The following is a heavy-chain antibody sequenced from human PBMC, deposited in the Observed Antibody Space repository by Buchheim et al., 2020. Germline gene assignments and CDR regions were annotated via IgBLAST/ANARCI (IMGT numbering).Heavy chain of an antibody. Sequence: QVQLVQSGAEVKKPGASVKVSCKASGYTFTGYYIHWVRQAPGQGLEWMGWINPNSGGTKYAQKFQGCVIMTRDTSISTAYMELSSLRSDDTAVYYCARDQNNYGDHYYYGLDVWGQGTT. CDR2: INPNSGGT. J-gene: IGHJ6*02. CDR3: ARDQNNYGDHYYYGLDV. CDR1: GYTFTGYY. V-gene: IGHV1-2*04. D-gene: IGHD4-17*01.